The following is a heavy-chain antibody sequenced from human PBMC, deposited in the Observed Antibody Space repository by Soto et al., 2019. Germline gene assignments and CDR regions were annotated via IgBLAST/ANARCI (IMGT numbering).Heavy chain of an antibody. V-gene: IGHV4-30-2*01. CDR2: ISHTGST. CDR1: GGSITSGNSYS. Sequence: QLQLQESGSGLVKPSQTLSLTCAVSGGSITSGNSYSWSWIRQPPGKGLEWIGSISHTGSTSYNPSLKGRVTMSVDKSKHHFSLKLSSVTASDMAVYYCARAVAPSLGTWSDPWCQITLVIVSA. CDR3: ARAVAPSLGTWSDP. D-gene: IGHD3-16*01. J-gene: IGHJ5*02.